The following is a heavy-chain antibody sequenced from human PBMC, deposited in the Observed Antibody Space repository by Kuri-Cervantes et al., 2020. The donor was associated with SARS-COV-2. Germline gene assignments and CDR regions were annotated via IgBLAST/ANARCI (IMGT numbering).Heavy chain of an antibody. CDR1: GFTFSSYS. CDR2: ISSSSSTI. CDR3: AREKRRGYSYGYAVY. V-gene: IGHV3-48*04. J-gene: IGHJ4*02. D-gene: IGHD5-18*01. Sequence: GESLKISCAASGFTFSSYSMNWVRQAPGKGLEWVSYISSSSSTIYYADSVKGRFTISRDNAKNSLYLQMNSLRAEDTAVYYCAREKRRGYSYGYAVYWGQGTLVTVSS.